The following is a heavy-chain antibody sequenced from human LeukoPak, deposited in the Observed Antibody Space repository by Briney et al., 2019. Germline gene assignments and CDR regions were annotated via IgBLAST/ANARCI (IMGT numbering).Heavy chain of an antibody. CDR1: GGSISSGGYY. D-gene: IGHD3-10*01. J-gene: IGHJ3*02. CDR2: IYYSGST. CDR3: ARGWFGELLRPSAFDI. V-gene: IGHV4-61*08. Sequence: SETLSLTCTVSGGSISSGGYYWSWIRQPPGKGLEWIGYIYYSGSTNYNPSLKSRVTMSVDTSKNQFSLKLSSVTAADTAVYYCARGWFGELLRPSAFDIWGQGTMVTVSS.